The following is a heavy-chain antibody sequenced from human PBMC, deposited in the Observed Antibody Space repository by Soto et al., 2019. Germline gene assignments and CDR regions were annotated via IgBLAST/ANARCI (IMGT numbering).Heavy chain of an antibody. CDR1: GGTFSSYA. D-gene: IGHD6-13*01. CDR2: IIPILGIA. Sequence: ASVKVSCKASGGTFSSYAISWVRQAPGQGLEWMGGIIPILGIANYAQKFQDRVTITADKSTSTAYMELSSLRSEDTAVYYCAREGGIAAANYWGQGTLVTVSS. J-gene: IGHJ4*02. V-gene: IGHV1-69*10. CDR3: AREGGIAAANY.